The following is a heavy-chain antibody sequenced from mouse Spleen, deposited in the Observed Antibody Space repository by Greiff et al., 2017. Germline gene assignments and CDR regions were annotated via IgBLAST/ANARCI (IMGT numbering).Heavy chain of an antibody. J-gene: IGHJ1*03. Sequence: QVQLKQPGAELVKPGASVKMSCKASGYTFTSYWITWVKQRPGQGLEWIGDIYPGSGSTNYNEKFKSKATLTVDTSSSTAYMQLSSLTSEDSAVYYCARYCYSGWYFDVWGTGTTVTVSS. V-gene: IGHV1-55*01. CDR1: GYTFTSYW. CDR3: ARYCYSGWYFDV. CDR2: IYPGSGST. D-gene: IGHD2-12*01.